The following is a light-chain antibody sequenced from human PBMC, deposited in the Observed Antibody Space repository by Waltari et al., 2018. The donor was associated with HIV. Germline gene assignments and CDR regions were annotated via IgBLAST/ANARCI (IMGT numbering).Light chain of an antibody. J-gene: IGKJ4*01. CDR1: QTLLYSSNNKNY. Sequence: DILMTQSTDSLAVSLGERATINCKARQTLLYSSNNKNYLAWYQHKPGQPPKLLIYLASTRQSGVPDRFSGSGSGTNFNLTINKLQAEDVATYYCQQYDRTPLTFGGGTKVGL. CDR3: QQYDRTPLT. V-gene: IGKV4-1*01. CDR2: LAS.